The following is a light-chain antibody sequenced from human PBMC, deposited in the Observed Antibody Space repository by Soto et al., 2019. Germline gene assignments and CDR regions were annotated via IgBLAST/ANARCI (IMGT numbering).Light chain of an antibody. Sequence: DIPMTQSPSTLSASVGDRVTITCRASQSISKLLAWYQQKPGRAPTLLIYKASSLESGVPSRFSGSGSGTQFSLTISSLQPDDFATYYCQQYQSYPLTFGQGTRLEIK. J-gene: IGKJ5*01. CDR2: KAS. V-gene: IGKV1-5*03. CDR1: QSISKL. CDR3: QQYQSYPLT.